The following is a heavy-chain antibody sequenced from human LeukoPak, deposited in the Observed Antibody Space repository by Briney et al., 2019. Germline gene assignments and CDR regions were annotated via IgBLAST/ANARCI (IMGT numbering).Heavy chain of an antibody. V-gene: IGHV3-33*01. J-gene: IGHJ4*02. D-gene: IGHD1-1*01. CDR3: VRDPSGSGFAFDS. CDR2: IWFDGSNK. Sequence: GGSLRLSCAASGFIFSNDAMHWVRQAPGKGLEWVAFIWFDGSNKHYANSVKGRFTISRDNSEDTLYLQMNSLRAEDTAVYYCVRDPSGSGFAFDSWGQGALVTVSS. CDR1: GFIFSNDA.